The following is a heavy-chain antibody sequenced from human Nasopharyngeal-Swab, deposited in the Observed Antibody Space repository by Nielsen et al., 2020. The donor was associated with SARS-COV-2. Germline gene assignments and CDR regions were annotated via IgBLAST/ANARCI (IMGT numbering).Heavy chain of an antibody. Sequence: SETLSLTCTVSGGSISSSSYYWSWIRQPAGKGLEWIGRIYTSGSTNYNPSLKSRVTISVDTSKNQFSLKLSSVTAADTAVYYCARDRWVVRVRNYGMDVWGQGTTVTVSS. CDR3: ARDRWVVRVRNYGMDV. CDR2: IYTSGST. J-gene: IGHJ6*02. V-gene: IGHV4-61*02. CDR1: GGSISSSSYY. D-gene: IGHD3-10*01.